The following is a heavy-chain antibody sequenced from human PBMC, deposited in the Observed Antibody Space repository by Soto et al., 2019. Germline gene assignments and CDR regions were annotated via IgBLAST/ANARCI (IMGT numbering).Heavy chain of an antibody. CDR3: ARDIQGDGVAFPIPDDAFDI. CDR1: GYTFTSYG. CDR2: ISAYNGNT. Sequence: ASVKVSCKASGYTFTSYGISWVRQAPGQGLEWMGWISAYNGNTNYAQKLQGRVTMTTDTSTSTAYMELRSLRSDDTAVYYCARDIQGDGVAFPIPDDAFDIWGQGTMVTVSS. J-gene: IGHJ3*02. V-gene: IGHV1-18*01. D-gene: IGHD3-3*01.